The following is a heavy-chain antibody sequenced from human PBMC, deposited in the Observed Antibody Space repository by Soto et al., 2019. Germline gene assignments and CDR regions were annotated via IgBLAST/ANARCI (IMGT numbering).Heavy chain of an antibody. D-gene: IGHD3-10*01. V-gene: IGHV3-23*01. CDR2: IGGGDDDR. CDR3: AKRFFGSGSPPGAFDI. Sequence: VQLLESGGGLVQPGGSLRLSCAASGFTFNIYAMTWVRQAPGKGLEWVSSIGGGDDDRYYADSVKGRFIISRDNSKNTLYVQMNSLRAEDTAVYYCAKRFFGSGSPPGAFDIWGQGTMVTVSS. J-gene: IGHJ3*02. CDR1: GFTFNIYA.